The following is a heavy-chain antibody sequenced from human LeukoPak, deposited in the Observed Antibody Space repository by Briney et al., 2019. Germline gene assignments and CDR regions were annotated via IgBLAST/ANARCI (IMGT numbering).Heavy chain of an antibody. J-gene: IGHJ4*02. V-gene: IGHV3-21*01. CDR1: GFTFSSYS. CDR3: ARDYGSWPVPDY. D-gene: IGHD6-13*01. CDR2: ISISSSYI. Sequence: SLRLSRAASGFTFSSYSMNWVPQAPGQGLEWVSAISISSSYIYYADSLKCRFTISRDNAKNSLYMQMNSLRVEDTAVYYCARDYGSWPVPDYWGQGTLVTVSS.